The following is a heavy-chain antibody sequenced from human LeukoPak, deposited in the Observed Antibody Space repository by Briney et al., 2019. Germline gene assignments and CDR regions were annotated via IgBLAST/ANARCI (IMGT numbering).Heavy chain of an antibody. CDR2: INPSDGST. D-gene: IGHD3-10*01. J-gene: IGHJ3*02. Sequence: ASVKVSCKASGYTFTGYYMHWLRQAPGQGLEWIGIINPSDGSTTYAQKFQGRVTMTRDMSTSTAYMELRSLRSDDTAVYYCASQSAMVRGVYHAFDIWGQGTMVTVSS. CDR3: ASQSAMVRGVYHAFDI. CDR1: GYTFTGYY. V-gene: IGHV1-46*01.